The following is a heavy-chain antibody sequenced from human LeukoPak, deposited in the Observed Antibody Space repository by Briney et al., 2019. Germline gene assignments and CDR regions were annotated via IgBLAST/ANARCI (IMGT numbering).Heavy chain of an antibody. CDR1: GFTFTSYG. D-gene: IGHD6-13*01. Sequence: GRSLRLSCAASGFTFTSYGMHWVRQAPGKGLEWVAVISYDGSNKYSTDSVKGRFTISRDNSKNTLFLQMNSLRPEDTAVYYCARSGSNWSCDSWGQGTLVTVSS. CDR3: ARSGSNWSCDS. V-gene: IGHV3-30*03. J-gene: IGHJ4*02. CDR2: ISYDGSNK.